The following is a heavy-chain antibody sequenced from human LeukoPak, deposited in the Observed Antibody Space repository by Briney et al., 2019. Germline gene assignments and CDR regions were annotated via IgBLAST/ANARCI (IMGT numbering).Heavy chain of an antibody. CDR1: GFTFSSYS. D-gene: IGHD3-10*01. J-gene: IGHJ4*02. CDR3: ARYPDTMAGY. Sequence: GGSLRLSCAASGFTFSSYSMNWVRQTPGKGLEWDSSISSSSSYIYYADSVKGRFTTSRDNAKNSLYLQMNSLRGEDTAVYYCARYPDTMAGYWGQGTLVTVSS. V-gene: IGHV3-21*01. CDR2: ISSSSSYI.